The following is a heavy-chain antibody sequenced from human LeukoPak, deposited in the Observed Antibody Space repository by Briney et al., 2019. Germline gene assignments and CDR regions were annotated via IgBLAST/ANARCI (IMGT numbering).Heavy chain of an antibody. CDR2: ISGGGST. Sequence: PGGSLRLSCSASGFTFSSYAMSWVRQAPGVGLEWVSAISGGGSTWYADSVKGRFTISRDSAKNSLYLQMNSLRAEDTAVYYCARFRTWGDKAFDYWGQGTLVTVSS. J-gene: IGHJ4*02. CDR1: GFTFSSYA. D-gene: IGHD2-21*02. V-gene: IGHV3-23*01. CDR3: ARFRTWGDKAFDY.